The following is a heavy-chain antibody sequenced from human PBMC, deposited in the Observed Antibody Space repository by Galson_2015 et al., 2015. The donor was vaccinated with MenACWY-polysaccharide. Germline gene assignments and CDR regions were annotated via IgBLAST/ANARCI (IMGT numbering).Heavy chain of an antibody. V-gene: IGHV6-1*01. CDR1: GDSVSSNSAA. D-gene: IGHD6-19*01. CDR3: ASQGIAVAGVIDY. Sequence: CAISGDSVSSNSAAWNWIRQSPSRGLEWLGRTYYRSKWYKYYALSVKSRMTINVDTAKNQFSLQLNSVTPEDTAMYYCASQGIAVAGVIDYWGQGTLGTVSS. CDR2: TYYRSKWYK. J-gene: IGHJ4*02.